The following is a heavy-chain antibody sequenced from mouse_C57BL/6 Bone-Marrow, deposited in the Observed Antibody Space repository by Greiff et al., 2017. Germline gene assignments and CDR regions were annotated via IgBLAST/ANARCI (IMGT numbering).Heavy chain of an antibody. CDR2: IDPEDGET. CDR1: GFNIKDYY. J-gene: IGHJ3*01. Sequence: EVQLQQSGAELVKPGASVKLSCTASGFNIKDYYMHWVKQSTEQGLEWIGKIDPEDGETKYAPKFQGKATITADTSSKTAYLQLSSLTSEDTAVYYYARGYGSSPFAYWGQGTLVTVSA. V-gene: IGHV14-2*01. D-gene: IGHD1-1*01. CDR3: ARGYGSSPFAY.